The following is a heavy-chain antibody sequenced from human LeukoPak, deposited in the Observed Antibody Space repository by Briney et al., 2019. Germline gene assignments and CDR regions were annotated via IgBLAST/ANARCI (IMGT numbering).Heavy chain of an antibody. D-gene: IGHD3-3*01. CDR1: GFTFSGYG. Sequence: GGSLRLSCAASGFTFSGYGMHWVRQAPGKGLEWVAVIWYDGSNKYYADSVKGRFTISRDNSKNTLYLQMNSLRAEDTAVYYCARDTGLDNYDFWSGYGPFDYWGQGTLVTVSS. CDR2: IWYDGSNK. V-gene: IGHV3-33*01. J-gene: IGHJ4*02. CDR3: ARDTGLDNYDFWSGYGPFDY.